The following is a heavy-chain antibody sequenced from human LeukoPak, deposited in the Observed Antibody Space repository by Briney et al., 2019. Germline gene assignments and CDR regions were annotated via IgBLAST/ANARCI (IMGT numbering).Heavy chain of an antibody. CDR1: GFSFMNTW. CDR2: IKSNADGGTP. CDR3: TTFYHEYSPY. V-gene: IGHV3-15*01. Sequence: GGSLRLSCAASGFSFMNTWMIWVRQAPGKGLEWVGRIKSNADGGTPDYAAPARGRFTISRDDSKNTLYLQMNSLKTEDTAVYYCTTFYHEYSPYWGRGTLVTASS. J-gene: IGHJ4*02. D-gene: IGHD2/OR15-2a*01.